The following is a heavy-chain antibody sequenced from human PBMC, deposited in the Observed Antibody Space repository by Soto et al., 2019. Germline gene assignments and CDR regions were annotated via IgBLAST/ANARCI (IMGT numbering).Heavy chain of an antibody. V-gene: IGHV3-9*01. J-gene: IGHJ4*02. Sequence: EVQLVESGGGWVQPGTSLRLSCAVSGFTFDDYAMHWVRQTPGKGLGWVSGINSNCDHRGYADSVKGRFTISRDNAKNYLFLQIHSLRADDTALYYCARDVGSEARNLLYWGQGTLVTVCS. CDR3: ARDVGSEARNLLY. CDR1: GFTFDDYA. D-gene: IGHD6-25*01. CDR2: INSNCDHR.